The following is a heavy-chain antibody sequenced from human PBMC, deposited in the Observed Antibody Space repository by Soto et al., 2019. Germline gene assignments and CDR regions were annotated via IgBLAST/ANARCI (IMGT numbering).Heavy chain of an antibody. V-gene: IGHV2-5*02. CDR1: GLSFTTRGVG. CDR3: AHSLQHLIRGRYSGHFDY. J-gene: IGHJ4*02. CDR2: IYWDDDE. Sequence: QITLKESGPTLVKPTQILTLTCTFSGLSFTTRGVGVGWVRQPPGKALEWLAHIYWDDDERFNPSLKSRLTITKDTSKNQVVLTMTNMDPVDTATYYCAHSLQHLIRGRYSGHFDYWGQGTLVTVSS. D-gene: IGHD1-1*01.